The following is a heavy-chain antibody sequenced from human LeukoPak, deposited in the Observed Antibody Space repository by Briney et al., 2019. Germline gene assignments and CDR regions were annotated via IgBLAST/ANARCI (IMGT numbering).Heavy chain of an antibody. CDR2: VRDKTNSYAT. CDR1: GFTFSDSS. D-gene: IGHD1-26*01. CDR3: TRQRPQTGSLDY. J-gene: IGHJ4*02. Sequence: GGSLRLPCAASGFTFSDSSMHWVRQASGKGLEWVGRVRDKTNSYATGYGESVKGRFTISRDDSKNTAYLEMSSLRVEDTAVYYCTRQRPQTGSLDYWGQGALVTVSS. V-gene: IGHV3-73*01.